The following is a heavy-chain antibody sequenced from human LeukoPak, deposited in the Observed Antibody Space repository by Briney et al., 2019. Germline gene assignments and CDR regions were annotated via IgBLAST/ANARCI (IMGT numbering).Heavy chain of an antibody. V-gene: IGHV4-34*01. D-gene: IGHD3-3*01. Sequence: PSEPLSLTCAVYGGSFSGYYWSWIRQPPGKGLEWIGDINHSGSTNYNPSLKSRVTISVDTSKNQFSLKLSSVTAADTAVYYCASTTFGVVMGYYYYYMDVWGKGTTVTVSS. CDR2: INHSGST. J-gene: IGHJ6*03. CDR1: GGSFSGYY. CDR3: ASTTFGVVMGYYYYYMDV.